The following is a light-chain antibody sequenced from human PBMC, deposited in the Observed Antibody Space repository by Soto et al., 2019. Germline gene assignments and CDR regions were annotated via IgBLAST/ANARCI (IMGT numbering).Light chain of an antibody. CDR3: QQRSNWLT. V-gene: IGKV3-15*01. Sequence: MTQSPDTLSVSPGDRVTLSCRASHSVGTNLAWYQQKPGQAPRLLIYGASARATDVPVRFSGSGSGTEFTLTISSLQSEDFAVYYCQQRSNWLTFGGGTKVEIK. J-gene: IGKJ4*01. CDR1: HSVGTN. CDR2: GAS.